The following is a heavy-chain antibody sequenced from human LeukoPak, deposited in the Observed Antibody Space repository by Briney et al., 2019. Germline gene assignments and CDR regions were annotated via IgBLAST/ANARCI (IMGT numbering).Heavy chain of an antibody. J-gene: IGHJ5*02. V-gene: IGHV3-23*01. D-gene: IGHD5-12*01. CDR2: IFPSGGEI. CDR1: GFTFSTFA. Sequence: GGSLRLSCEASGFTFSTFAMIWVRQPPGKGLEWVSSIFPSGGEIHYADSVRGRFTISRDNSKSTLSLQMNSLRAEDTAIYYCAKPPGLRRLDPWGQGTLVTVSS. CDR3: AKPPGLRRLDP.